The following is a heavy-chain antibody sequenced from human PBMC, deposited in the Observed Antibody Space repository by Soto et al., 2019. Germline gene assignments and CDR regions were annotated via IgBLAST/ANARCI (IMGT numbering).Heavy chain of an antibody. CDR2: IWYDGSNK. D-gene: IGHD3-22*01. Sequence: GGSLRLSCAASGFTFSSYGMHWVRQAPGKGLEWVAVIWYDGSNKYYADSVKGRFTISRDNSKNTLYLQMNSLRAEDTAVYYCARALPQGGYYYDSSGYSQNWFDPWGQGTLVTVSS. CDR1: GFTFSSYG. V-gene: IGHV3-33*01. CDR3: ARALPQGGYYYDSSGYSQNWFDP. J-gene: IGHJ5*02.